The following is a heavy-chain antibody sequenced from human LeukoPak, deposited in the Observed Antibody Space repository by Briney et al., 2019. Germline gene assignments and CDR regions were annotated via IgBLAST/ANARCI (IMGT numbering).Heavy chain of an antibody. V-gene: IGHV3-33*01. Sequence: GGSLRLSCAASGFTFSSYGMHWVRQAPGKGLEWVAVIWYDGSNKYYADSVKGRFTISRDNSKNTLYLQMSSLRAEDTAVYYCARDGDYGYLDYWGQGTLVTVSS. D-gene: IGHD4-17*01. J-gene: IGHJ4*02. CDR3: ARDGDYGYLDY. CDR2: IWYDGSNK. CDR1: GFTFSSYG.